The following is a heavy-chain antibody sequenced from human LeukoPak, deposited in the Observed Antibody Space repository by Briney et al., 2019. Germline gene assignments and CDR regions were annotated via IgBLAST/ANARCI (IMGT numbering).Heavy chain of an antibody. D-gene: IGHD5-24*01. CDR3: ARGGRDGYNFYYFDY. CDR2: ISISGSKT. CDR1: EFDFSSHA. V-gene: IGHV3-23*01. Sequence: PGGSLRLSCAASEFDFSSHAMTWVRQAPGKGLEWVSAISISGSKTYYADSVKGRFTISRDNAKNTLYLQMNSLRAEDTAVYYCARGGRDGYNFYYFDYWGQGTLVTVSS. J-gene: IGHJ4*02.